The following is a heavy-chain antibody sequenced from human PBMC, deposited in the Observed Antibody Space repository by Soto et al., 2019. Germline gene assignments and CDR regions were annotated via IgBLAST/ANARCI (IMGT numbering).Heavy chain of an antibody. J-gene: IGHJ5*02. D-gene: IGHD6-13*01. CDR3: ARTRSSWYNWFDP. CDR1: GYTFTSYG. Sequence: QVRLVQSGAEVKKPGASVKVSCKASGYTFTSYGISWVRQAPGQGLEWMGWISAYDGNTNYAQKLQGRVTMTTDTSKSTAYMELRSVRSYDTAVYYCARTRSSWYNWFDPWGQGTLVTVSS. CDR2: ISAYDGNT. V-gene: IGHV1-18*01.